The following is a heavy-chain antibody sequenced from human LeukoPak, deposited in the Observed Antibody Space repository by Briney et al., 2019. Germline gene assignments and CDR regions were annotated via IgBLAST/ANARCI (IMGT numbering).Heavy chain of an antibody. CDR1: GFTFSVYD. V-gene: IGHV3-49*04. J-gene: IGHJ4*02. CDR2: IRRKANGGTT. CDR3: SRGAHFDY. Sequence: GGSLRLSCTASGFTFSVYDMSWARQAPGKGLEWVGFIRRKANGGTTEYAASVRGRFTISREDSKSIAYLQMNSLTTEDTAIYYCSRGAHFDYWGQGTLVTVSS.